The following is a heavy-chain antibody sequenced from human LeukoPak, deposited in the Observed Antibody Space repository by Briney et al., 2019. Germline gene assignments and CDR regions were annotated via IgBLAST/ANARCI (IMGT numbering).Heavy chain of an antibody. CDR3: ARLRAGYSVFDY. CDR2: ISNDGSST. J-gene: IGHJ4*02. V-gene: IGHV3-74*01. Sequence: GGSLRLSCAASGFNFSMYWMHWVRQAPGKGLVWVSRISNDGSSTNYADSVKGRFTISTDNAKNTLYLQMNSLRAEDTAVYYCARLRAGYSVFDYWGQGTLVTVSS. CDR1: GFNFSMYW. D-gene: IGHD6-13*01.